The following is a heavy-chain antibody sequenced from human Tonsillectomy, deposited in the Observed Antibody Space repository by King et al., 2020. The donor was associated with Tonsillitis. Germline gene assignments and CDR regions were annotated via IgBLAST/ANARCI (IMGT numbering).Heavy chain of an antibody. J-gene: IGHJ6*03. D-gene: IGHD3-3*01. CDR3: AQSRSYYDFWSGSQDYYYMDV. V-gene: IGHV3-43*02. CDR1: GFTFDDYA. Sequence: VQLVESGGGVVQPGGSLRLSCAASGFTFDDYAMHWVRHAPGKGLEWVSLISGDGGSTYYADSVKGRFTISRDNSKTSLYLQMNSLRTEDTALYYCAQSRSYYDFWSGSQDYYYMDVWGKGTTVTVSS. CDR2: ISGDGGST.